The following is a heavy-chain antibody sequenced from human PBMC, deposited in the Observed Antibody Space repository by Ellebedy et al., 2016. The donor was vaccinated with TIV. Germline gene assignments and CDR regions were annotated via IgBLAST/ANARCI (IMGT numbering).Heavy chain of an antibody. CDR2: IDASGSA. D-gene: IGHD3-10*01. V-gene: IGHV4-4*07. J-gene: IGHJ4*02. CDR3: ARGGDRASFYY. Sequence: MPSETLSLTCTASGGSISDYSWSRIRQPAGKGLEWVGHIDASGSASYNASLRSRVTMSVDTSKKQVSLRLSSLTAADTAVYYCARGGDRASFYYWGQGTLVTVSS. CDR1: GGSISDYS.